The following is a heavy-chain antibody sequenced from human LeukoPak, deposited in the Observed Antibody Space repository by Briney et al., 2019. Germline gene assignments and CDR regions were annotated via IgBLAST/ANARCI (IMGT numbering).Heavy chain of an antibody. CDR1: GDSVSSNSAA. CDR3: ARHPWDDFWSGYLNWFDP. CDR2: TYYRSKWYN. J-gene: IGHJ5*02. D-gene: IGHD3-3*01. Sequence: SQTLSLTCAISGDSVSSNSAAWNWIRQSPSRGLEWLGRTYYRSKWYNDYAVSVKSRITINPDTSKNQFSLQLNSVTPEDTAVYYCARHPWDDFWSGYLNWFDPWGQGTLVTVSS. V-gene: IGHV6-1*01.